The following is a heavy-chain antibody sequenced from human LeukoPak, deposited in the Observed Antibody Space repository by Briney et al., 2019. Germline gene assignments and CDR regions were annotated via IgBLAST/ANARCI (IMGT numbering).Heavy chain of an antibody. J-gene: IGHJ4*02. CDR1: GFIFSKYA. CDR3: VRIIYFDY. D-gene: IGHD1-14*01. V-gene: IGHV3-23*01. CDR2: ISGSGGST. Sequence: GGSLRLSCAASGFIFSKYAMSWVRQAPGKGLEWVSSISGSGGSTYYADSVKGRFTISRDNSKNTLHLQMNSLRAEDTAVYYCVRIIYFDYWGQGTLVTVSS.